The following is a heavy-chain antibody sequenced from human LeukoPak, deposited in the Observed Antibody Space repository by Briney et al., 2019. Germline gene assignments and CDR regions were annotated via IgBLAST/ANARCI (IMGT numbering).Heavy chain of an antibody. Sequence: GRSLRLSCAASGFTFSSYAMHWVRQAPGKGLEWVAVISYDGSNKYYADSVKGRFTISRDNSKNTLYLQMNSLRAEGTAVYYCARDGSYDYVWGSPDYWGQGTLVTVSS. CDR2: ISYDGSNK. CDR1: GFTFSSYA. V-gene: IGHV3-30*04. CDR3: ARDGSYDYVWGSPDY. J-gene: IGHJ4*02. D-gene: IGHD3-16*01.